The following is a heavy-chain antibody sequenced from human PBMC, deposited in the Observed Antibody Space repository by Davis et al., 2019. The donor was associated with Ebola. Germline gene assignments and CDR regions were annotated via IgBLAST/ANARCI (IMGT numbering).Heavy chain of an antibody. CDR2: TYYRSKWYN. Sequence: SQTLSLTCAISGDSVSSNSAAWNWIRQSPSRGLEWLGRTYYRSKWYNDYAVKSRITINPDTSKNQFSLQLNSVTPEDTAVYYCARAGIAAARYYYYGMDVWGQGTTVTVSS. V-gene: IGHV6-1*01. J-gene: IGHJ6*02. CDR1: GDSVSSNSAA. CDR3: ARAGIAAARYYYYGMDV. D-gene: IGHD6-13*01.